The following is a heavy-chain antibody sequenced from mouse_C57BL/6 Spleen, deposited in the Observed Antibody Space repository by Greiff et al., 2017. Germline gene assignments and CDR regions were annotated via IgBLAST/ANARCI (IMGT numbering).Heavy chain of an antibody. CDR2: ISYDGSN. CDR3: AREGYGHQAWFAY. Sequence: EVKLQESGPGLVKPSQSLSLTCSVTGYSITSGYYWNWIRQFPGNKLEWMGYISYDGSNNYNPSLKNRISITRDTSKNQFFLKLNSVTTEDTATYYCAREGYGHQAWFAYWGQGTLVTVSA. D-gene: IGHD1-1*02. CDR1: GYSITSGYY. V-gene: IGHV3-6*01. J-gene: IGHJ3*01.